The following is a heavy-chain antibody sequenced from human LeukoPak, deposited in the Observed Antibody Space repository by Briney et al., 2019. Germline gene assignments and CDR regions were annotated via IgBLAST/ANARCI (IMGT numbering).Heavy chain of an antibody. CDR3: ARGYCSGGSCTWGVFDS. CDR2: ISDSGGGN. D-gene: IGHD2-15*01. J-gene: IGHJ4*02. CDR1: VFIFSTHA. V-gene: IGHV3-23*01. Sequence: PGGSLRLSCVASVFIFSTHAMSWVRLAPGRGLEWVSTISDSGGGNNYTASVKGRFAISRDNSMSTLSLQMKSLRVEDTALYYCARGYCSGGSCTWGVFDSWGQGTLVTVSP.